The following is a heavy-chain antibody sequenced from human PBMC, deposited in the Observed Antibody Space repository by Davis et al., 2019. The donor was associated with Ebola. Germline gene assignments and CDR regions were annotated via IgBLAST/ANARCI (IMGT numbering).Heavy chain of an antibody. Sequence: SETLSLTCAVYGGSFSGYYWSWIRQPPGKGLEWIGEINHSGSTNYNPSLKSRVTISVDTSKNQFSLKLSSVTAADTAVYYCARHLGYCSSTSCHIYYYGMDVWGQGTTVTVSS. CDR3: ARHLGYCSSTSCHIYYYGMDV. J-gene: IGHJ6*02. D-gene: IGHD2-2*02. V-gene: IGHV4-34*01. CDR2: INHSGST. CDR1: GGSFSGYY.